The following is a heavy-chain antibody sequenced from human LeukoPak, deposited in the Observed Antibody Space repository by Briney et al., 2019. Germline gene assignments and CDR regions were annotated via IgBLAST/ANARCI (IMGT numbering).Heavy chain of an antibody. V-gene: IGHV4-59*01. Sequence: PSETLSLTCTVSGGSISSYSWSWMRQPPGKGLEWIGYIYYSGSTNYNPSLKSRVTISVDTSKNQFSLKLRSVTAADTAVYYCTRQRGSTYYYMDVWGKGTTVTASS. CDR3: TRQRGSTYYYMDV. D-gene: IGHD5-12*01. CDR1: GGSISSYS. J-gene: IGHJ6*03. CDR2: IYYSGST.